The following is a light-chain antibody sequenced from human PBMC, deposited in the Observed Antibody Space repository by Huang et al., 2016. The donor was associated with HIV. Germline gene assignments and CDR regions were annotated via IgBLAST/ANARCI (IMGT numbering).Light chain of an antibody. CDR2: DAS. J-gene: IGKJ1*01. V-gene: IGKV1-33*01. CDR1: QAISNY. Sequence: DIQMTQSPSSLSASVGDRVTITCQANQAISNYLNWYQQKPGKAPKRLIDDASNLETGVSSRFSGSGAGTDFTFTISSLQPEDIATYYCQHYDNLRTFGQGTKVEIK. CDR3: QHYDNLRT.